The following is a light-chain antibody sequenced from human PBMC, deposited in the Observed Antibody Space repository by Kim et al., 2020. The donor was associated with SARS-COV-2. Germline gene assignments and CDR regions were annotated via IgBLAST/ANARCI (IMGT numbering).Light chain of an antibody. CDR3: SSYTTSSTVV. CDR1: TSDVGAYNY. Sequence: GQSITIPRTGSTSDVGAYNYVSWYQQHSGKAPKFMIFDVRIRPSGVSNRFSGSKSGNTASLTISGLQAEDEADYYCSSYTTSSTVVFGGGTQLTVL. V-gene: IGLV2-14*03. J-gene: IGLJ2*01. CDR2: DVR.